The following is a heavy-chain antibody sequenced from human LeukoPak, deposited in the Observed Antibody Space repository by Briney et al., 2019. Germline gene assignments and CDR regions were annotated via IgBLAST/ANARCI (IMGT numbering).Heavy chain of an antibody. CDR1: GFTFSSYS. CDR2: ISSSSSYI. Sequence: PGGSLRLSCAASGFTFSSYSMNWVRQAPGKGLEWVSSISSSSSYIYYADSVMGRFTISRDNAKNSLYLQMNSLRAEDTAVYYCARANGDYSWSGGMDVWGQGTTVTVS. J-gene: IGHJ6*02. CDR3: ARANGDYSWSGGMDV. V-gene: IGHV3-21*01. D-gene: IGHD4-17*01.